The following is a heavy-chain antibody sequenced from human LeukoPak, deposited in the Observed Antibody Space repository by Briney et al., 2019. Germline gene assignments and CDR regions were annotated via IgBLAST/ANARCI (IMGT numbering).Heavy chain of an antibody. CDR2: IIPIFGTA. Sequence: GASVKVSCKASGGTFSSYAISWVRQAPGQGPEWMGGIIPIFGTANYAQKFQGRVTITADESTSTAYMELSSLRSEDTAVYYCARAYYYDSSGYSSPYYFDYWGQGTLVTVSS. CDR1: GGTFSSYA. J-gene: IGHJ4*02. V-gene: IGHV1-69*13. D-gene: IGHD3-22*01. CDR3: ARAYYYDSSGYSSPYYFDY.